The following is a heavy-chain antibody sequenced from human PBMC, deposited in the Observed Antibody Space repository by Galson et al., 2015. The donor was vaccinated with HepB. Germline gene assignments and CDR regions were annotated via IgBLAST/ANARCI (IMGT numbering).Heavy chain of an antibody. J-gene: IGHJ4*02. CDR1: GFTLSGQD. CDR3: ASGHFEY. V-gene: IGHV3-48*04. CDR2: ISGSSGAI. Sequence: LSLSCAASGFTLSGQDMSWVRQAPGRGLEWISYISGSSGAIYLADSVKGRFTISRDNAKNSLYLQMNSLRAEDTAVYYCASGHFEYWGQGILVTVSS.